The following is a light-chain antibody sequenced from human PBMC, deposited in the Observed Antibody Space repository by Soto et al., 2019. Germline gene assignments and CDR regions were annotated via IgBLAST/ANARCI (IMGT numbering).Light chain of an antibody. CDR3: QQYGSSLLT. V-gene: IGKV3-20*01. Sequence: VLTQSPGTLSLSLRERPTLSCLTSQSVSISYLALYPQITVQAPRFLIYVPSIRATCLLAMFIVSWTGRDFILIISRLELEDFAVYYCQQYGSSLLTFGGGTKV. J-gene: IGKJ4*01. CDR2: VPS. CDR1: QSVSISY.